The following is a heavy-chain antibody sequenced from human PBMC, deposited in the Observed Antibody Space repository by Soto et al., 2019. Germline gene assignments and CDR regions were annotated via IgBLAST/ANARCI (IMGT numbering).Heavy chain of an antibody. Sequence: QVQLVESGGGVVQPGRSLRLSCAASGFTFSSYAMHWVRQAPGKGLEWVAVISYDGSNKYYADSVKGRFTISRENSKNTLYLQMNSLRAEDTAVYYCATIAAAGTGNFDYWGQGTLVTVSS. V-gene: IGHV3-30-3*01. D-gene: IGHD6-13*01. J-gene: IGHJ4*02. CDR3: ATIAAAGTGNFDY. CDR1: GFTFSSYA. CDR2: ISYDGSNK.